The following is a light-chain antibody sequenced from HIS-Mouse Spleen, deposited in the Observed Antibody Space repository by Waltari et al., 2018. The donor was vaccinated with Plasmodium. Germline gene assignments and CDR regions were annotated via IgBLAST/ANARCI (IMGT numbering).Light chain of an antibody. CDR1: ALPKQY. CDR2: EDS. J-gene: IGLJ3*02. Sequence: SYELTQPPSVSVSPGQTARITCSGDALPKQYANWFQQKSGQAPVLVIYEDSNRPSGIPERFSGSSSGTMATLTISGAQVEDEADYYCYSTDSSGNHRVFGGGTKLTVL. CDR3: YSTDSSGNHRV. V-gene: IGLV3-10*01.